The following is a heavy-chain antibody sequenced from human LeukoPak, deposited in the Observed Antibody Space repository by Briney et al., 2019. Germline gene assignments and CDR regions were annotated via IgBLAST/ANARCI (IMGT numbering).Heavy chain of an antibody. CDR3: ARSRDAYLLDY. CDR2: ISHSGSI. V-gene: IGHV4-59*01. D-gene: IGHD5-24*01. J-gene: IGHJ4*02. Sequence: SETLSLTCTVSGGSISVYYWSWVRQPPGKGLEWIGYISHSGSINYNPSLQSRVTISIDTSNNQFSLNVRSATAADTAAYYCARSRDAYLLDYWGQGTLVTVSS. CDR1: GGSISVYY.